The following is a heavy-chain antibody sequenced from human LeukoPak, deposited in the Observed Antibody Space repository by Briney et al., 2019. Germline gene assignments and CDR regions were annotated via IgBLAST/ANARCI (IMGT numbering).Heavy chain of an antibody. V-gene: IGHV4-34*01. J-gene: IGHJ4*02. CDR1: GGSFSGYY. CDR3: ARQLAAAGEWAFDY. CDR2: MYYSGST. Sequence: PSETLSLTCAVYGGSFSGYYWSWIRQPPGKGLEWIGSMYYSGSTYDNPSLRSRVTISVDTSKNQLSLKLTSVTAVDTAVYYCARQLAAAGEWAFDYWGQGTLVTVSS. D-gene: IGHD6-13*01.